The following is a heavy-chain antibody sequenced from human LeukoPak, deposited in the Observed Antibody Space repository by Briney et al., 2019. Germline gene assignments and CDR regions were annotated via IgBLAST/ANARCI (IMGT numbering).Heavy chain of an antibody. V-gene: IGHV3-30*04. CDR2: ISYDGSNK. J-gene: IGHJ4*02. D-gene: IGHD1-26*01. Sequence: PGGSLRLSCAASGFTFSNSAMSWVRQAPGKGLEWVAVISYDGSNKYYADSVKGRFTISRDNSKNTLYLQMNSLRAEDTAVYYCARADSGSYTDYFDYWGQGTLVTVSS. CDR3: ARADSGSYTDYFDY. CDR1: GFTFSNSA.